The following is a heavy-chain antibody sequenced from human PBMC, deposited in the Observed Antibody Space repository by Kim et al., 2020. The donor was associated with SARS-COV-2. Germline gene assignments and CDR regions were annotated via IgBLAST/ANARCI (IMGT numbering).Heavy chain of an antibody. CDR3: ARDRGGLKHYMDV. Sequence: SETLSLTCSVSGGSISRDYWSWSRQPPGKGLELMGFMHFNESSTTHPSHESRSAISIDMSKNQFSLNLRSVTGADTAPYYCARDRGGLKHYMDVWGKGTAVTISS. CDR2: MHFNESS. J-gene: IGHJ6*03. V-gene: IGHV4-59*01. D-gene: IGHD3-10*01. CDR1: GGSISRDY.